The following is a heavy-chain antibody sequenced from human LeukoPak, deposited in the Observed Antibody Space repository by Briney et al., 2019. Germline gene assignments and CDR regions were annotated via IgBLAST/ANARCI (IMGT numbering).Heavy chain of an antibody. D-gene: IGHD6-13*01. CDR1: GGSISSGGYY. V-gene: IGHV4-30-2*01. CDR2: IYHSGST. J-gene: IGHJ6*03. CDR3: ARELARGYYYYYMDV. Sequence: TLSLTCTVSGGSISSGGYYWSWIRQPPGKGLEWIGYIYHSGSTYYNPSLKNRVTISVDRSKNQFSLKLSSVTAADTAVYYCARELARGYYYYYMDVWGKGTTVTASS.